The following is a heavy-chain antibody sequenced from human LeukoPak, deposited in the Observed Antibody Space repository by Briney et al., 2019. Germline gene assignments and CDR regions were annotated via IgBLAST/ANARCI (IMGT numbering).Heavy chain of an antibody. J-gene: IGHJ4*02. CDR1: GYTFTGYY. V-gene: IGHV1-2*02. D-gene: IGHD3-22*01. Sequence: GASVTVSCKASGYTFTGYYMQWVRQAPGQGLEGMGWINPNSGGTNYAQKFRGRVTMTRDTSIRTAYMELSRLRSDDTAVYYCARHSNRRDYYDSSGYLGYWGQGTLVTVSS. CDR2: INPNSGGT. CDR3: ARHSNRRDYYDSSGYLGY.